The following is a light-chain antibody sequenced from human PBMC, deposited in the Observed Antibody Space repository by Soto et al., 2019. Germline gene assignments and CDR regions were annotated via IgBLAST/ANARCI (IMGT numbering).Light chain of an antibody. J-gene: IGLJ1*01. CDR1: SSDVGGYKY. CDR2: DVN. V-gene: IGLV2-11*01. CDR3: CSYAGSSYV. Sequence: QCLLTQPRSVSGCPGQSVTISCTETSSDVGGYKYVSWYQQHPGKAPKLMIYDVNKRPSGVPDRFSGSKSGNTASLTISGLQAEDEADYYCCSYAGSSYVFGTGTKVTVL.